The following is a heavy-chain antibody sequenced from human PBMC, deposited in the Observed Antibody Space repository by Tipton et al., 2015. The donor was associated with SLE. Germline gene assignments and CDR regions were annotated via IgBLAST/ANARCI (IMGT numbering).Heavy chain of an antibody. V-gene: IGHV4-34*01. J-gene: IGHJ6*02. D-gene: IGHD6-13*01. Sequence: LRLSCAVYGGSFNGYYWSWIRQPPGNGLEWIGEITPSGSTNCNPSLKSRGTLSVDTSKSQFSLDLTSVTAADTAVYYCARHLTYTIAAAGTSRPGGMDVWGQGTTVTVSS. CDR2: ITPSGST. CDR3: ARHLTYTIAAAGTSRPGGMDV. CDR1: GGSFNGYY.